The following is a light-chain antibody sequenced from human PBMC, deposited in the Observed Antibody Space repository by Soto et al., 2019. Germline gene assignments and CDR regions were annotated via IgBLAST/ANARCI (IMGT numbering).Light chain of an antibody. CDR3: QQGNSFPLT. J-gene: IGKJ4*01. V-gene: IGKV1-12*01. Sequence: DIQMTQSPSSVSASVGDRVTITCRASQGISSWLAWYQQKPGKAPKHLIYAPSSLQSRVPSRFSGRGSGTDLTLTVSRLQPEDFATHYCQQGNSFPLTFGGGTKVEIK. CDR2: APS. CDR1: QGISSW.